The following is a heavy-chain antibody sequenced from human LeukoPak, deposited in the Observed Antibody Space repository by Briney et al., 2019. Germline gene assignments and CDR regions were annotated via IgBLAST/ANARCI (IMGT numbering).Heavy chain of an antibody. J-gene: IGHJ3*02. CDR2: INQDGSEE. D-gene: IGHD6-13*01. CDR1: GFTFSSYA. CDR3: ARGVKSAVWQAFDI. Sequence: GGSLRLSCAASGFTFSSYAMSWVRQAPGKGLEWVANINQDGSEEYYVDSVKGRFTISRDNAKNSLYLQMNSLRAEDTAVYFCARGVKSAVWQAFDIWGQGTMVTVSS. V-gene: IGHV3-7*04.